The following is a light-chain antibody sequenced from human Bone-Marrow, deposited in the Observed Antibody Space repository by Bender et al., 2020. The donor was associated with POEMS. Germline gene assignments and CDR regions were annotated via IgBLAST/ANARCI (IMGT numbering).Light chain of an antibody. J-gene: IGLJ2*01. CDR1: KSDFNYNH. CDR2: DVT. Sequence: QSALAQPASVSGSRGQSITISCTGPKSDFNYNHVSWYQQHPGKPPQLLIFDVTNRPSGVSNRFSASKSGDTASLTISGLQAEDEADYFCCSFSVPEVLFGGGTKLTVL. V-gene: IGLV2-14*03. CDR3: CSFSVPEVL.